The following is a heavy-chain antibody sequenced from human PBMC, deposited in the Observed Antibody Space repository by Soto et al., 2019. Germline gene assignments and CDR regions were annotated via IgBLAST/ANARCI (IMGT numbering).Heavy chain of an antibody. J-gene: IGHJ5*02. CDR1: GGSISSYY. V-gene: IGHV4-59*01. Sequence: SETLSLTCTVSGGSISSYYWSWIRQPPGKGLEWIGYIYYSGSTNYNPSLESRVTIQVDTSKNQFSLKLSSVTAADTAVYYCARVAVAGTIRHWFDPWGQGTLVTVSS. CDR3: ARVAVAGTIRHWFDP. D-gene: IGHD6-19*01. CDR2: IYYSGST.